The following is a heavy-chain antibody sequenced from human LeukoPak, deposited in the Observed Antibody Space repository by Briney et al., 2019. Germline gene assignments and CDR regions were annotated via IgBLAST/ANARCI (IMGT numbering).Heavy chain of an antibody. Sequence: SQTLSLTCTVSGGSISSGGYYWSWIRQPPGKGLEWIGYIYHSGSTYYNPSLKSRVTISVDTSKNQFSLKLSSVTAADTAVYYCARGRHDYGDFDAFDIWGQGTMVTVSS. V-gene: IGHV4-30-2*01. CDR2: IYHSGST. CDR3: ARGRHDYGDFDAFDI. J-gene: IGHJ3*02. D-gene: IGHD4-17*01. CDR1: GGSISSGGYY.